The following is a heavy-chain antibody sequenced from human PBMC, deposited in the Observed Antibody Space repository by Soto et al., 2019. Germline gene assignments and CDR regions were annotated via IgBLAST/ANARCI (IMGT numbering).Heavy chain of an antibody. J-gene: IGHJ6*02. CDR2: ISFDGSKK. CDR3: ARARSPGPSKASFYFGMDV. CDR1: GFTFSSHA. V-gene: IGHV3-30-3*01. Sequence: QVQLVESGGGVVQPGRSLRLSCAASGFTFSSHAMHWVRQAPGKGLEWVAVISFDGSKKYYADSVKGRFTISRENSKNTLYLQMNSLRVEDTAVFYCARARSPGPSKASFYFGMDVWGQGTTVTVSS.